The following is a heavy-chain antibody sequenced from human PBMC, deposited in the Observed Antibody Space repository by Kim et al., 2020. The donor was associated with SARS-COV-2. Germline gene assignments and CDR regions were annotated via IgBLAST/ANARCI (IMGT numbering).Heavy chain of an antibody. J-gene: IGHJ3*02. D-gene: IGHD3-10*01. Sequence: ASVKVSCKASGYTFTSYAMHWVRQAPGQRLEWMGWINAGNGNTKYSQKFQGRVTITRDTSASTAYMELSSLRSEDTAVYYCARDRDSMVRGVSPAFDIWGQGTMVTVSS. V-gene: IGHV1-3*01. CDR1: GYTFTSYA. CDR2: INAGNGNT. CDR3: ARDRDSMVRGVSPAFDI.